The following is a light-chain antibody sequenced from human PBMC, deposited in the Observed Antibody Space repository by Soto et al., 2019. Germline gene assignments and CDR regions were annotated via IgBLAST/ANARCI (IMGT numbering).Light chain of an antibody. CDR3: TSFSSSTSLYV. V-gene: IGLV2-14*01. CDR1: TRDIAGYNY. Sequence: QSVLTQPASVPGSLGQSITISCTGTTRDIAGYNYISWYQQLPGKAPKLMIYQVTIRPSGISNRFSGSKSGNTASLTISGLQAEDEADYYCTSFSSSTSLYVFGTGTKVTVL. J-gene: IGLJ1*01. CDR2: QVT.